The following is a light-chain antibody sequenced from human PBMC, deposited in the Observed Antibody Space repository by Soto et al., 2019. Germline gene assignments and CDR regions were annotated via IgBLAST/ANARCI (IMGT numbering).Light chain of an antibody. CDR2: KAS. Sequence: DLQMTQSPSTLSASVGDRVTITCRASQSISSWLAWYQQKPGKDPKLLIYKASSLESGVPSRFSGSGSGTEFTLTISSLQPDDFATYYCQQYNSYSRTFGQGTKGEIK. CDR1: QSISSW. V-gene: IGKV1-5*03. CDR3: QQYNSYSRT. J-gene: IGKJ1*01.